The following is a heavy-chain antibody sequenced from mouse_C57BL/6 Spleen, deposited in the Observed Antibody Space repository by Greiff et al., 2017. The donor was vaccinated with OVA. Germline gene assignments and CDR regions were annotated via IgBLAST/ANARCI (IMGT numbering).Heavy chain of an antibody. D-gene: IGHD4-1*01. CDR3: ARGANWDGYFDV. V-gene: IGHV5S21*01. CDR1: GFTFSSYS. Sequence: EVHLVESGAGLVKPGGSLKLSCAASGFTFSSYSMSWVRQTPGKGLEWVAYISSGDDYTYYADNVKGRSTITRDNASNTLYMQISSLTSEDTAIYDGARGANWDGYFDVWGKGTTVPVSS. CDR2: ISSGDDYT. J-gene: IGHJ1*03.